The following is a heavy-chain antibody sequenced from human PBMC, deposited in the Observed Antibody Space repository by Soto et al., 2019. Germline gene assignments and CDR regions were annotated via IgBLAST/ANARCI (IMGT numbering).Heavy chain of an antibody. Sequence: GGSLRLSCAASGFTFSSYWMSWVRQAPGKGLGWVANIKQDGSEKYYVDSVKGRFTITRDNAKNSLYLQMNSLRAEDTAVYYCARRSYYDSSGYPLFDYWGQGTLVTVSS. J-gene: IGHJ4*02. CDR1: GFTFSSYW. CDR2: IKQDGSEK. V-gene: IGHV3-7*01. D-gene: IGHD3-22*01. CDR3: ARRSYYDSSGYPLFDY.